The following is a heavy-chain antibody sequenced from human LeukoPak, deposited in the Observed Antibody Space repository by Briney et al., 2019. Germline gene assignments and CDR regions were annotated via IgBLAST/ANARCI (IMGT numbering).Heavy chain of an antibody. CDR1: GGSINNYY. V-gene: IGHV4-4*07. Sequence: SETLSLTCAVSGGSINNYYWSWIRQPAGKGLEWIGRIFASGSTNYNASLKSRVTMSVDTSKNQFSLKLRSMTAADTAVYYCARAPVTVKDSFDIWGQGTMVTVSS. CDR2: IFASGST. J-gene: IGHJ3*02. CDR3: ARAPVTVKDSFDI. D-gene: IGHD4-11*01.